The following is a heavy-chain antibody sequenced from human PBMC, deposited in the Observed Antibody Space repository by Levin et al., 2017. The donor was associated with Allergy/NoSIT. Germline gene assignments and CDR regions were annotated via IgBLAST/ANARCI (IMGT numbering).Heavy chain of an antibody. CDR2: ISPYNGDT. J-gene: IGHJ3*02. CDR1: GYTFTFYG. Sequence: ASVKVSCKTSGYTFTFYGITWVRQAPGQGLEWMGWISPYNGDTNYAQKLQGRVTMTTDTSTSTAYMELRSLRSDDTAVYYCARDNIGLPDAFEIWGQGTMVIVSS. V-gene: IGHV1-18*01. CDR3: ARDNIGLPDAFEI. D-gene: IGHD3-10*01.